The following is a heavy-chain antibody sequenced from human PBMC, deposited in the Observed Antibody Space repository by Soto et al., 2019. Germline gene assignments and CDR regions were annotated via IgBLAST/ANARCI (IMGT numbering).Heavy chain of an antibody. CDR1: GYTFTSYD. D-gene: IGHD6-6*01. CDR2: MNPNSGNT. CDR3: ARGHRIAARLSLGY. J-gene: IGHJ4*02. Sequence: ASVNVSWKTSGYTFTSYDVNWVRQATGQGLEWMGWMNPNSGNTGYAQKFQGRVTMTRNTSISTAYMELSSLRSEDTAVYYCARGHRIAARLSLGYWGQGTLVTVSS. V-gene: IGHV1-8*01.